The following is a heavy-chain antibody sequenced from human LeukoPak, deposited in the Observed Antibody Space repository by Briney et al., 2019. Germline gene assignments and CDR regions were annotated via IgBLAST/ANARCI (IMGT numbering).Heavy chain of an antibody. CDR3: ARDRDTMVRGALTYYFDY. V-gene: IGHV3-20*04. Sequence: GGSLRLSCAAPGFTFDDYGMSWVRQAPGKGLEWVSGINWNGGSTGYADSVKGRFTISRDNAKNSLYLQMNSLRAEDTALYYCARDRDTMVRGALTYYFDYWGQGTLVTVSS. CDR1: GFTFDDYG. CDR2: INWNGGST. D-gene: IGHD3-10*01. J-gene: IGHJ4*02.